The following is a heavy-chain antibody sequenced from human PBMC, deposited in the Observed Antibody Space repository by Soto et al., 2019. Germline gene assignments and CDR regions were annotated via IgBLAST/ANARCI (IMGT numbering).Heavy chain of an antibody. CDR3: ARPYGSGSSPYYYYGMDV. CDR2: IDPSDSYT. CDR1: GYSFTSYW. V-gene: IGHV5-10-1*01. Sequence: PGESLKISCKGSGYSFTSYWISWVRQMPGKGLEWMGRIDPSDSYTNYSPSFQGHVTISADKSISTAYLQWSSLKASDTAMYYCARPYGSGSSPYYYYGMDVWGQGTTVTVSS. J-gene: IGHJ6*02. D-gene: IGHD3-10*01.